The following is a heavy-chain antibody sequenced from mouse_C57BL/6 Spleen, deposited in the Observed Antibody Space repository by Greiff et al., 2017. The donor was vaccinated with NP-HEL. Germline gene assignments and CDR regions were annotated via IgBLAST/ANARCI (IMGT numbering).Heavy chain of an antibody. Sequence: QVQLQQPGAELVKPGASVKLSCKASGYTFTSYWMQWVKQRPGQGLEWIGEIDPSDSYTNYNQKFKGKATLTVDTSSSTAYMQLSSLTSEDSAVYYCARIYYDYDYYAMDYWGQGTSVTVSS. CDR1: GYTFTSYW. CDR3: ARIYYDYDYYAMDY. D-gene: IGHD2-4*01. J-gene: IGHJ4*01. V-gene: IGHV1-50*01. CDR2: IDPSDSYT.